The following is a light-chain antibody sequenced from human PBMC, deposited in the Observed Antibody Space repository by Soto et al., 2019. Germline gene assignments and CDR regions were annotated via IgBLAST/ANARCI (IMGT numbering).Light chain of an antibody. J-gene: IGLJ1*01. CDR1: TLPRQY. V-gene: IGLV3-25*02. CDR2: KNR. CDR3: HSADSSGADV. Sequence: SYELTQPSSLSVSHGQTPRITRSGDTLPRQYPYWYHQKPGQAPLLIINKNRETPSGNPERFYGTTPMTTVKLTHTEHHAEDEADYYCHSADSSGADVFGTGTKVTVL.